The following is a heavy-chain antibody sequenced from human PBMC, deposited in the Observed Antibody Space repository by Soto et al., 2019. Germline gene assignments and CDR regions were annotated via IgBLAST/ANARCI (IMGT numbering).Heavy chain of an antibody. CDR2: ISSNGVGT. D-gene: IGHD6-6*01. J-gene: IGHJ6*03. Sequence: EVQLAESGGGLAQPGGSLRLSCAASGFTLSGYAMDWVRQAPGKGLEYVSGISSNGVGTYYANSVQGRFTISRDNSKNTVYLQMGSLRPEDMAVYYCARRARPDFSYMYVWGKGTTVTVSS. V-gene: IGHV3-64*01. CDR3: ARRARPDFSYMYV. CDR1: GFTLSGYA.